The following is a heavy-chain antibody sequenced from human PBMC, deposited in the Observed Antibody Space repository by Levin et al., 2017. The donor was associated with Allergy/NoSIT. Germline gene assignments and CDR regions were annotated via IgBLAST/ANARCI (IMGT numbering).Heavy chain of an antibody. CDR2: ISWNSGSI. CDR1: GFTFDDYA. Sequence: GGSLRLSCAASGFTFDDYAMHWVRQAPGKGLEWVSGISWNSGSIGYADSVKGRFTISRDNAKNSLYLQMNSLRAEDTALYYCAKDRRGWTTVTRRGTFDIWGQGTMVTVSS. J-gene: IGHJ3*02. V-gene: IGHV3-9*01. CDR3: AKDRRGWTTVTRRGTFDI. D-gene: IGHD4-17*01.